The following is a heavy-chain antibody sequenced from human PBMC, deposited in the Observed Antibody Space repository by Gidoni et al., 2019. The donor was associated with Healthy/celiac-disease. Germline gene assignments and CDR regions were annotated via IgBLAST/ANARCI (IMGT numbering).Heavy chain of an antibody. CDR1: GGPISSGGYY. J-gene: IGHJ5*02. CDR2: IYYRGST. V-gene: IGHV4-31*03. D-gene: IGHD6-19*01. CDR3: ARDPRSGWSTVDP. Sequence: QVQLQESGPGLVKPSQTLSLTCTFSGGPISSGGYYWSWLRQPPGKGLEWIGYIYYRGSTYYNPSLKSRVTISVDTSKNQFSLKLSSVTAADTAVYYCARDPRSGWSTVDPWGQGTLVTVSS.